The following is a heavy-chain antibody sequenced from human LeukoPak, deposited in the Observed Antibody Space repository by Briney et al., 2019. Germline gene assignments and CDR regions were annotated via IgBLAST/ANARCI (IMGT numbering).Heavy chain of an antibody. CDR3: ARDWSSYGYNLCLIDY. D-gene: IGHD5-24*01. CDR1: GFTFSSYS. J-gene: IGHJ4*02. Sequence: GGSLRLSCAASGFTFSSYSLHWVRQAPGKGLDWVAVMSYDGTNKYYADSVKGRFTISRDNSKNTLYLQMNSLRAEDTAVYYCARDWSSYGYNLCLIDYWGQGTLVTVSS. CDR2: MSYDGTNK. V-gene: IGHV3-30-3*01.